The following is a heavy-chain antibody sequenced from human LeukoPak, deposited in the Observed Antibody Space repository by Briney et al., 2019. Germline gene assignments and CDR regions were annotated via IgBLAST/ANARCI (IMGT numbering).Heavy chain of an antibody. CDR1: GGSFSGYY. CDR2: INHSGST. CDR3: ARGLPSSTFDY. J-gene: IGHJ4*02. V-gene: IGHV4-34*01. Sequence: SETLSLTCAVYGGSFSGYYWSWIRQPPGKGLEWIGEINHSGSTNYNPSLKSRVTILVDRSKNQFSLKLSSVTAADTAVYYCARGLPSSTFDYWGQGTLVTVSS.